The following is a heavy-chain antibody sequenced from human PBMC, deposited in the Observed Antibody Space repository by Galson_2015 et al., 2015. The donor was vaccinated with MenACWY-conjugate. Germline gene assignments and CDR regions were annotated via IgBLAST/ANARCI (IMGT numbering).Heavy chain of an antibody. CDR2: ISSTSSYI. CDR1: GFTFSSYS. J-gene: IGHJ6*04. V-gene: IGHV3-21*01. CDR3: AREGSNREGYNFGPDV. D-gene: IGHD5-24*01. Sequence: SLRLSCAASGFTFSSYSMNWVRQAPGKGLEWVASISSTSSYINYADSVKGRFTISRDNAKNSLYVQMNSLRAEDTAVYYCAREGSNREGYNFGPDVWGKGTTVTVSS.